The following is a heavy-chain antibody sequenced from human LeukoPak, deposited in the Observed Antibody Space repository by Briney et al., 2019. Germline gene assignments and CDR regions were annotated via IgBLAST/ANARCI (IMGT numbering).Heavy chain of an antibody. CDR2: ISGSGGST. D-gene: IGHD2-2*02. V-gene: IGHV3-23*01. J-gene: IGHJ4*02. CDR1: GFTFSSYA. CDR3: AKVSDLGYCSSTSCYTYYFDY. Sequence: AGGSLRLSCAVSGFTFSSYAMSWVRQAPGKGPEWVSAISGSGGSTYYADSVKGRFTISRDNSKNTLYLQMNSLRAEDTAVYYCAKVSDLGYCSSTSCYTYYFDYWGQGTLVTVSS.